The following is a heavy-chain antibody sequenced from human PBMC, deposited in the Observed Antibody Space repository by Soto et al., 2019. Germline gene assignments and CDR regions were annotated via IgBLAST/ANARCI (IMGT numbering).Heavy chain of an antibody. CDR2: IIPMLDSA. V-gene: IGHV1-69*13. CDR1: GGTFYNYA. J-gene: IGHJ4*02. D-gene: IGHD5-12*01. Sequence: SVKVSCKASGGTFYNYAITWVRQAPGQGLEWMAGIIPMLDSANYAEKFQDRVTITADESTSTAYMEVSSLRSEDTAVYYCARDGYGGYRYYFDYWGQGTLVTVSS. CDR3: ARDGYGGYRYYFDY.